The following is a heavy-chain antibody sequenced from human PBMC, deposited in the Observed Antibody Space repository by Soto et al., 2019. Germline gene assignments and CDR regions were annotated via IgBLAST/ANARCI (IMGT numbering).Heavy chain of an antibody. Sequence: QVLLQESGPGLVKPSGTLSLTCAVSGDSVSSSFWWTWVRQPPGKGLEWIGEIYHTETTNYAPSLKSRVTISLDKSMIQFSLRFNSVTPADTAVYYCARYDFGTFDNWGQGIRVTVSS. CDR3: ARYDFGTFDN. V-gene: IGHV4-4*02. CDR2: IYHTETT. J-gene: IGHJ4*02. D-gene: IGHD4-17*01. CDR1: GDSVSSSFW.